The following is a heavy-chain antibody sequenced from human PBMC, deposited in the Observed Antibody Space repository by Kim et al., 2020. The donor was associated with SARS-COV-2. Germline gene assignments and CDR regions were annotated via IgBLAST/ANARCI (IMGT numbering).Heavy chain of an antibody. V-gene: IGHV3-23*01. CDR2: ISGSGGST. Sequence: GGSLRLSCAASGFTFSSYAMSWVRQAPGKGLEWVSAISGSGGSTYYADSVKGRFTISRDNSKNTLYLQMNSLRAEDTAVYYCAKGKSSTPGIAVAGTRYFQHWGQGTLVTVSS. J-gene: IGHJ1*01. CDR3: AKGKSSTPGIAVAGTRYFQH. D-gene: IGHD6-19*01. CDR1: GFTFSSYA.